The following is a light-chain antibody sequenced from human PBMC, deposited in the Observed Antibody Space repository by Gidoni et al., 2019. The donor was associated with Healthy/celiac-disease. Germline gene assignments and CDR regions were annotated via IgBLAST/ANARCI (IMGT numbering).Light chain of an antibody. CDR2: DAS. Sequence: ELVLTQSPATLSLSPGERATLSCRASQSVSSYLALYQQKPGQAPRLLIYDASNRATGIPARFSGSGSGTDFTLTISSLEPEDFAVYYCQQRSNWPPNTFGQGTRLEIK. CDR1: QSVSSY. CDR3: QQRSNWPPNT. V-gene: IGKV3-11*01. J-gene: IGKJ5*01.